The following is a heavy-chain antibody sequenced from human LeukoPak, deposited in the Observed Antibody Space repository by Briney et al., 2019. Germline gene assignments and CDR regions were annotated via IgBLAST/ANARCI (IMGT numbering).Heavy chain of an antibody. CDR3: ARADGDYYDSSGLYYFDY. D-gene: IGHD3-22*01. Sequence: SVKVSCKASGGTFSSYAISWVRHAPGQGLEWMGGIIPIFGTANYAQKFQGRVTITADESTSTAYMELSSLRSEDTAVYYCARADGDYYDSSGLYYFDYWGQGTLVTVSS. CDR1: GGTFSSYA. V-gene: IGHV1-69*13. CDR2: IIPIFGTA. J-gene: IGHJ4*02.